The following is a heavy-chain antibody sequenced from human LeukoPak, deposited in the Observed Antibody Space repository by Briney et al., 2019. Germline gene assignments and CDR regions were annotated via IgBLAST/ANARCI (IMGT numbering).Heavy chain of an antibody. J-gene: IGHJ6*03. V-gene: IGHV1-8*01. CDR1: GYTFTSYD. Sequence: ASVKVSCKASGYTFTSYDINWVRQATGQGLEWMGWMNPNSGNTGYAQKFQGRVTMTRNTSISTAYMELSSLRSEDTAVYYCARGCTGVGYCSSTSCPHYYYYYYYMDVWGKGTTVTVSS. CDR3: ARGCTGVGYCSSTSCPHYYYYYYYMDV. D-gene: IGHD2-2*01. CDR2: MNPNSGNT.